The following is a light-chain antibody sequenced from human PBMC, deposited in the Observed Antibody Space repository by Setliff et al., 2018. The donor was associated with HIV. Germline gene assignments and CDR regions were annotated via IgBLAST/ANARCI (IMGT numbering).Light chain of an antibody. Sequence: QTVVTQEPSFSVSPGGTVTLTCGLRSGPVSTSYYPSWYQQTPGQAPRTLIYSTNTRSSGVTDRFAGSILGNTAALTITGAQADDESDYYCMLYIGSGISVFGGGTK. CDR3: MLYIGSGISV. J-gene: IGLJ2*01. CDR1: SGPVSTSYY. V-gene: IGLV8-61*01. CDR2: STN.